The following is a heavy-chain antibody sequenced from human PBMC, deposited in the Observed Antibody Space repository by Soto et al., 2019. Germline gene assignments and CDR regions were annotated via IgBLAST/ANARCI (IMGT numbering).Heavy chain of an antibody. D-gene: IGHD5-12*01. CDR3: ARDSPIGSTFSVYDAIDY. Sequence: QVQLVQSGAEVKKPGSSVKVSCKTSGGTFSNDIITWVRQAPGQGLEWMGRIIPLLDIANYAQKFQGRVTITADKSTSTAYMELHSLRSEDTAVYYCARDSPIGSTFSVYDAIDYWGLGTLVTVSS. CDR2: IIPLLDIA. V-gene: IGHV1-69*08. CDR1: GGTFSNDI. J-gene: IGHJ4*02.